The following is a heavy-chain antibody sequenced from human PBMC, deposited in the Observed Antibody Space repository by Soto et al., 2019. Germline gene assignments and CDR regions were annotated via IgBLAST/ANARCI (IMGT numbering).Heavy chain of an antibody. V-gene: IGHV3-9*01. CDR1: GFTFDDYA. D-gene: IGHD2-15*01. CDR2: ISWNSGTI. J-gene: IGHJ6*02. CDR3: AKDMRGGSGSSRYSYGLDG. Sequence: EVQLVESGGGLVQPGRSLRLSCAASGFTFDDYAMHWVRQAPGKGLEWVSGISWNSGTIVYADSVKGRFTISRDNAKNFLYLQMNSLRGEDKALSECAKDMRGGSGSSRYSYGLDGWGQGTMVTVAS.